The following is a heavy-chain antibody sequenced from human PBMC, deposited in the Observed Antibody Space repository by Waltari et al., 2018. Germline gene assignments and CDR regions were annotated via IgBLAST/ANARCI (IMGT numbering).Heavy chain of an antibody. V-gene: IGHV3-74*01. CDR2: INTDGTIT. Sequence: EVQLVESGGGIVQPGGSLRLSCAASGFIFSDYWMPRVRQAPGKGLVSVSLINTDGTITGYADSVKGRFTISRDNAKKTLFLQMDSLTAEDTAIYYCVLYSSEPLGDCWGQGTLVTVSS. J-gene: IGHJ4*02. CDR1: GFIFSDYW. D-gene: IGHD6-19*01. CDR3: VLYSSEPLGDC.